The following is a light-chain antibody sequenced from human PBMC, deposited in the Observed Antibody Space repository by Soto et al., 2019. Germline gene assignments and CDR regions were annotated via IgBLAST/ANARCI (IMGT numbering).Light chain of an antibody. CDR3: QQYNSHLFT. V-gene: IGKV1-5*03. J-gene: IGKJ3*01. Sequence: DIQMTQSPSTLSASVGDRVTITCRASQSISNWLAWYQQKPGKAPKLLIYKTSTLQSGVPSRFSGSGSGTEFTLTISSLQPDDFASYYCQQYNSHLFTFGPGTKVDIK. CDR1: QSISNW. CDR2: KTS.